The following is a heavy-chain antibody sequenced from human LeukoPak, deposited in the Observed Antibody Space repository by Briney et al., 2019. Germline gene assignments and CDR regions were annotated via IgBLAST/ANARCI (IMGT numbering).Heavy chain of an antibody. CDR2: LHYSGST. J-gene: IGHJ4*02. D-gene: IGHD1/OR15-1a*01. CDR3: ARSIAGTRSKFDY. V-gene: IGHV4-59*08. Sequence: SETLSLTCTVSGGSISNYYWSWIRQPPGEGLEWIAYLHYSGSTNYNPSLKSRVTTSADTSKNQFSLKLSSVTAADTAVYYCARSIAGTRSKFDYWGQGTLVTVSS. CDR1: GGSISNYY.